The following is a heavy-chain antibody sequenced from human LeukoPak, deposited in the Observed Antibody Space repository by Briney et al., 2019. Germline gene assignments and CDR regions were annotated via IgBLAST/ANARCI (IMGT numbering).Heavy chain of an antibody. CDR1: GYTFTSYD. D-gene: IGHD3-3*01. CDR3: ARAGYDFWSGYYKDYYYYYYMDV. Sequence: GASVKVSCKASGYTFTSYDINWVRQATGQGLEWMGWMNPNSGNTGYAQKFQGRVTMTRNTSISTAYMELSSLRSDDTAVYYCARAGYDFWSGYYKDYYYYYYMDVWGKGTTVTVSS. J-gene: IGHJ6*03. V-gene: IGHV1-8*01. CDR2: MNPNSGNT.